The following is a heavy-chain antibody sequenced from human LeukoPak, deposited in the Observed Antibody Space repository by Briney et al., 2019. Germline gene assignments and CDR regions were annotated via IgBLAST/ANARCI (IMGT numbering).Heavy chain of an antibody. D-gene: IGHD6-13*01. CDR2: IIPIFGTA. CDR1: GGTFTSYA. J-gene: IGHJ4*02. V-gene: IGHV1-69*13. CDR3: ARDFGIAAAGTGGWYFDY. Sequence: SVKLSCTASGGTFTSYAISWVRQAPGQGLEWLGGIIPIFGTAIYAQNFQGRVTITADASTRTAYMELSSLRSEDTAVYYCARDFGIAAAGTGGWYFDYWGQGTLVTVSS.